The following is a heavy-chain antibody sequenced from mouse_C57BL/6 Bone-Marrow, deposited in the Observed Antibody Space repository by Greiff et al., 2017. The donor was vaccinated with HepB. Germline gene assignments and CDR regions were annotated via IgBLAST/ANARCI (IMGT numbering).Heavy chain of an antibody. CDR3: ARGYYYAMDY. V-gene: IGHV1-64*01. Sequence: VKLQESGAELVKPGASVKLSCKASGYTFTSYWMHWVKQRPGQGLEWIGMIHPNSGSTNYNEKFKSKATLTVDKSSSTAYMQLSSLTSEDSAVYYCARGYYYAMDYWGQGTSATVSS. CDR1: GYTFTSYW. J-gene: IGHJ4*01. CDR2: IHPNSGST.